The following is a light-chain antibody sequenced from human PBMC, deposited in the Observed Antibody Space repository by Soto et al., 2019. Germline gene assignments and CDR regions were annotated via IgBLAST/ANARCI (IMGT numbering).Light chain of an antibody. CDR1: SGHSTYP. V-gene: IGLV4-69*01. CDR2: VISDGGH. Sequence: QLVLTQSPSASASLGASVKLTCTLSSGHSTYPIAWHQQQPEKGPRYLMKVISDGGHTRGDGIPDRFSGSSSGAERYLSISSLQSDDEADYYCQTWDTGRVIFGGGTKLTVL. CDR3: QTWDTGRVI. J-gene: IGLJ2*01.